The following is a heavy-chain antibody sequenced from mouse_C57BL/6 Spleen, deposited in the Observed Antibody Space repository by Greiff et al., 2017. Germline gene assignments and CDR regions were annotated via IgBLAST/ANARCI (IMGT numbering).Heavy chain of an antibody. CDR2: IYPGSGST. D-gene: IGHD2-4*01. Sequence: QVQLKQSGAELVKPGASVKMSCKASGYTFTSYWITWVKQRPGQGLEWIGDIYPGSGSTNYNEKFKSKATLTVDTSSSTAYMQLSSLTSEDSAVYYCARGGLRRRLDYWGQGTTLTVSS. V-gene: IGHV1-55*01. CDR1: GYTFTSYW. J-gene: IGHJ2*01. CDR3: ARGGLRRRLDY.